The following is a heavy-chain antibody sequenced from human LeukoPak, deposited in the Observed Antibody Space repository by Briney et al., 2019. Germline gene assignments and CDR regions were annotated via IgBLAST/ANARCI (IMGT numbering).Heavy chain of an antibody. V-gene: IGHV3-11*01. Sequence: GGPLTLSCAASGFTFSDYDMSWLRQAPGKGLEGVSYISSSGSTIHYADSVKRRFNISRDNAKNSLYLQMNSLRAEDTAVYYCAREGVHPHSFDYWGQGSLVTVSS. CDR2: ISSSGSTI. J-gene: IGHJ4*02. D-gene: IGHD2-8*01. CDR1: GFTFSDYD. CDR3: AREGVHPHSFDY.